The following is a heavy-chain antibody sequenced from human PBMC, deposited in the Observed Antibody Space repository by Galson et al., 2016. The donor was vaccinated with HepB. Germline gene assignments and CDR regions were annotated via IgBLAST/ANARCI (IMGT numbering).Heavy chain of an antibody. CDR2: INSDGSTT. CDR3: ALEKIYVGSLDV. Sequence: SLRLSCAASGLIFSPYWMHWVRQAPGKGLMWLSHINSDGSTTAYADSVRGRFSISRDNAKNTLYPHMNSVRAEDTAVYYCALEKIYVGSLDVWGQGTTVTVSS. J-gene: IGHJ6*02. CDR1: GLIFSPYW. D-gene: IGHD3-10*01. V-gene: IGHV3-74*03.